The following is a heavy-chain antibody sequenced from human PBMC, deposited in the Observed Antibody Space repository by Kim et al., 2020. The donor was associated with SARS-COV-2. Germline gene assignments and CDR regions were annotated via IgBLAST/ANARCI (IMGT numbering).Heavy chain of an antibody. CDR3: ARGGLRYFDWPAAYCFDY. J-gene: IGHJ4*02. Sequence: SETLSLTCAVYGGSFSGYYWSWIRQPPGKGLEWIGEINHSGSTNYNPSLKSRVTISVDTSKNQFFLKLSSVTAADTAVYYCARGGLRYFDWPAAYCFDYWGQGTLVTVSS. D-gene: IGHD3-9*01. V-gene: IGHV4-34*01. CDR2: INHSGST. CDR1: GGSFSGYY.